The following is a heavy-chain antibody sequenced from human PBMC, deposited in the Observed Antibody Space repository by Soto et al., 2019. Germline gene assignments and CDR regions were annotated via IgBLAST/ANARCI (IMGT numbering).Heavy chain of an antibody. CDR3: ARDDSFYGEPGYGMNV. Sequence: QVQLQESGPGLVEASQTLSLTCTVSGATISSGGFYWSWIRQRPGKGLEWIGHIYYTGSTYYNPSLTSRVTISVDMSRNQFSLKLRSVTAADTAKYFCARDDSFYGEPGYGMNVWGQGTTVTVSS. CDR1: GATISSGGFY. V-gene: IGHV4-31*03. D-gene: IGHD4-17*01. CDR2: IYYTGST. J-gene: IGHJ6*02.